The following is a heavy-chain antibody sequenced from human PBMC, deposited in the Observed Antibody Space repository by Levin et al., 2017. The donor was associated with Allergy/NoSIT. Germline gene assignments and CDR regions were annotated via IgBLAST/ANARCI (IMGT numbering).Heavy chain of an antibody. V-gene: IGHV3-11*03. CDR3: ARSITGTPADLDY. CDR1: RFIVSDYY. J-gene: IGHJ4*02. CDR2: MSQSGNYT. Sequence: GGSLRLSCAASRFIVSDYYMSWVRQAPGKGLEWVSYMSQSGNYTNYADSVKGRFTISRDNAKNSMYLQMNRLRAEDTAVYYCARSITGTPADLDYWGQGTLVTVSS. D-gene: IGHD1-20*01.